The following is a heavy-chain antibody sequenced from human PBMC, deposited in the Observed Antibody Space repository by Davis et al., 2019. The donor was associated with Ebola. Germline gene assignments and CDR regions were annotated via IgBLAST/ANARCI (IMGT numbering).Heavy chain of an antibody. CDR3: ARGSRWRDAFDI. D-gene: IGHD4-23*01. V-gene: IGHV1-18*01. CDR2: ISAYNGNT. J-gene: IGHJ3*02. CDR1: GYTFTSYD. Sequence: ASVKVSCKASGYTFTSYDINWVRQATGQGLEWMGWISAYNGNTNYAQKLQGRVTMTTDTSTSTAYMELRSLRSDDTAVYYCARGSRWRDAFDIWGQGTMVTVSS.